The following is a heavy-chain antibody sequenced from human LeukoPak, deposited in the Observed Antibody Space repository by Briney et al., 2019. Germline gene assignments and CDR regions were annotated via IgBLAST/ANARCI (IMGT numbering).Heavy chain of an antibody. D-gene: IGHD6-19*01. J-gene: IGHJ4*02. Sequence: PGRSLRLSCAASGFTFSSYGMHWVRQAPGKGLEWVAVISYDGSNKYYADSVKGRFTISRDNSKNTLYLQMNSLRAEDTAVYYCAKGLFKRQWLARDYFDYWGQGTLVTVSS. CDR1: GFTFSSYG. V-gene: IGHV3-30*18. CDR2: ISYDGSNK. CDR3: AKGLFKRQWLARDYFDY.